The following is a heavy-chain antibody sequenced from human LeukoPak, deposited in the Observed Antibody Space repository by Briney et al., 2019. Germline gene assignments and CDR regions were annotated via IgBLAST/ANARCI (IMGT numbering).Heavy chain of an antibody. CDR1: GFTFSSYA. V-gene: IGHV3-23*01. J-gene: IGHJ4*02. Sequence: GGSLRLSCAASGFTFSSYAMSWVRQAPGKGLEWVSAISGSGGNTYYADSVKGRFTISRDNSKNTLSLQMNSLRTEDTAVYYCAKDFWSTNAPYWGQGTPVSVSS. D-gene: IGHD2-8*01. CDR3: AKDFWSTNAPY. CDR2: ISGSGGNT.